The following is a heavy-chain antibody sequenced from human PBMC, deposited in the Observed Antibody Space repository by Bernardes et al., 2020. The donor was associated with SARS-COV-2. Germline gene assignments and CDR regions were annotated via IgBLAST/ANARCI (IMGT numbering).Heavy chain of an antibody. J-gene: IGHJ1*01. V-gene: IGHV1-2*02. CDR3: ARSYNWNYAREYFQH. CDR1: GYAFTDYY. Sequence: ASVKVSCKASGYAFTDYYMHWVRQAPGQGLEWMGWINPNSGGTNYAQKFQGRVTMTRDTSISTAYMELSRLRSDDTAVYYCARSYNWNYAREYFQHWGQGTLVTVSS. D-gene: IGHD1-7*01. CDR2: INPNSGGT.